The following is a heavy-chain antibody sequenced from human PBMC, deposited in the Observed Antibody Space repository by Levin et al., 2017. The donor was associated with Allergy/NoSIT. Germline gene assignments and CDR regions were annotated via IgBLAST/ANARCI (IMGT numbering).Heavy chain of an antibody. Sequence: GASVKVSCAASGFTVGNNYMSWVRQAPGKGLEWVSVIYNDGRTYYADSVKGRFTLSRDNSKNTLYLQMNSLRAEDTAVYYCARDSYMGVWGTGTTVTVSS. CDR2: IYNDGRT. CDR3: ARDSYMGV. J-gene: IGHJ6*03. CDR1: GFTVGNNY. V-gene: IGHV3-66*01.